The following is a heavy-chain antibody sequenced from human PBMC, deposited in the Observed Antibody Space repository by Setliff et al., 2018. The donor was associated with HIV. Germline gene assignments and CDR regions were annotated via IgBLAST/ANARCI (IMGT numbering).Heavy chain of an antibody. CDR1: GGPISSNW. J-gene: IGHJ4*02. D-gene: IGHD4-17*01. CDR3: AKGAGFYGDYTFDY. Sequence: SETLSLTCAVSGGPISSNWWSWVCQSPGKGLEWIGEIYHSGSANSNASLRSRVMISVDTSKNQFSLKVTSVTPADTAVYYCAKGAGFYGDYTFDYWGQGNLVTVSS. CDR2: IYHSGSA. V-gene: IGHV4-4*02.